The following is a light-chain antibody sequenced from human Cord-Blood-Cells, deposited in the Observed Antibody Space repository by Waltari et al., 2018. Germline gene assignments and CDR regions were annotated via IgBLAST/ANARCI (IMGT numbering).Light chain of an antibody. Sequence: DPVSITCRASQSISSYLNWYQQKPGKAPKLLIYAASSLQSGVPSRFSGSGSGTDFTLTFSSLQPEDFATYYCQQSYSTPITFGQGTRLEIK. CDR1: QSISSY. CDR2: AAS. J-gene: IGKJ5*01. V-gene: IGKV1-39*01. CDR3: QQSYSTPIT.